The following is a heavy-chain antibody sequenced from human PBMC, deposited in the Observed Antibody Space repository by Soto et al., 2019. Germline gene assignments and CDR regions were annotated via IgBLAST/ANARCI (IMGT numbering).Heavy chain of an antibody. Sequence: SETLSLTCTVSGGSISSYYWSWIRQPPGKGLEWIGYIYYSGSTNYNPSLKSRVTISVATSKNQFTLKLSSVTAADTAVYYCARVGVERATITGGAFDIWGQGTMVTVSS. J-gene: IGHJ3*02. CDR2: IYYSGST. D-gene: IGHD3-3*01. CDR3: ARVGVERATITGGAFDI. CDR1: GGSISSYY. V-gene: IGHV4-59*01.